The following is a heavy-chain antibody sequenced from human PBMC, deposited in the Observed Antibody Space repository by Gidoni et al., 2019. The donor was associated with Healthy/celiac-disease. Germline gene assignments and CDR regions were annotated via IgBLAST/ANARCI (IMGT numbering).Heavy chain of an antibody. J-gene: IGHJ4*02. CDR1: GFTFSSYG. CDR3: ASDLGFFDY. V-gene: IGHV3-33*01. CDR2: IWYDGSNK. Sequence: QVQLVESGGGVVQPGRSRRLSCAAAGFTFSSYGMHWVRQAPGKGLEWVAVIWYDGSNKYYADSVKGRFTISRDNSKNTLYLQMNSLRAEDTAVYYCASDLGFFDYWGQGTLVTVSS. D-gene: IGHD7-27*01.